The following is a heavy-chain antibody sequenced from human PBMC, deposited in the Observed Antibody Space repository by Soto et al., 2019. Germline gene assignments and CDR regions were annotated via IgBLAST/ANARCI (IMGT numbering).Heavy chain of an antibody. J-gene: IGHJ6*02. Sequence: QVPLVQSGAEVKKPGASVKVSCKASGYTFTSYDINWVRQATGQGLEWMGWMNPNSGNTGYAQKFQGRVTMTRNTSISTAYMELSSLRSEDTAVYYCATSHSLVRGVIISYGMDVWGQGTTVTVSS. V-gene: IGHV1-8*01. D-gene: IGHD3-10*01. CDR2: MNPNSGNT. CDR3: ATSHSLVRGVIISYGMDV. CDR1: GYTFTSYD.